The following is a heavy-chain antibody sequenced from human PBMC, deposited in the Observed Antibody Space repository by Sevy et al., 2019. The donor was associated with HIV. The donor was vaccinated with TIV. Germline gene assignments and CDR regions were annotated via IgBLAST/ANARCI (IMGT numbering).Heavy chain of an antibody. CDR3: ARGGTSLFAP. Sequence: SETLSLTCSVSGGSGGSISDYYWSWIRQPPGKGLEWIGNINYSRSTKFNPSLKSRVTISVDTSKNQCSLKLTAVTAAYTAVYYCARGGTSLFAPWGQGTLVTVSS. V-gene: IGHV4-59*01. CDR1: GGSGGSISDYY. D-gene: IGHD2-15*01. J-gene: IGHJ5*02. CDR2: INYSRST.